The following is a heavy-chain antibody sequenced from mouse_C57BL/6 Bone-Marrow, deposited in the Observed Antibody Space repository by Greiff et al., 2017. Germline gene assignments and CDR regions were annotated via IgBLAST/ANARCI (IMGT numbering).Heavy chain of an antibody. CDR1: GFSFNTYA. V-gene: IGHV10-1*01. J-gene: IGHJ4*01. Sequence: GGGLVQPKGSLNLACAASGFSFNTYAMNWVRQAPGKGLEWVARIRSKSNNYAKSYADSVKDRFTIFRDDSESTLYLQMNNLKTEDTAMYYCGRRGKGNAMDYWGQGTSVTVSS. CDR2: IRSKSNNYAK. D-gene: IGHD2-1*01. CDR3: GRRGKGNAMDY.